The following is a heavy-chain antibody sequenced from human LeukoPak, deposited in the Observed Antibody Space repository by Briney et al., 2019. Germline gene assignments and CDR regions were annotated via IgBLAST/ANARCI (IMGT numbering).Heavy chain of an antibody. CDR2: LYISGST. Sequence: SETLSLTCTVSGGSISSYYWSWIRQPAGKGLEWIGRLYISGSTDYNPSLKSRVTISVDTSNNQFSLNLNSVTAADTAVYFCARDLSGSLYFDYWGQGVLVTVSS. V-gene: IGHV4-4*07. CDR1: GGSISSYY. J-gene: IGHJ4*02. D-gene: IGHD3-10*01. CDR3: ARDLSGSLYFDY.